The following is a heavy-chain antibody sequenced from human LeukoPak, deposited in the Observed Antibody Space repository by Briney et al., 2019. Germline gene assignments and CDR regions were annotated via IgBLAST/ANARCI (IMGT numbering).Heavy chain of an antibody. D-gene: IGHD3-3*01. V-gene: IGHV3-11*01. CDR2: ISSGGTSI. CDR3: ARSLSSDFWSGYYLSSNWFDP. J-gene: IGHJ5*02. CDR1: GFTFSDYY. Sequence: GGSLRLSCAASGFTFSDYYMSWIRQAPGKGLEWVSYISSGGTSIYYADSVKGRFTISRDNAKNSLYLQMNSLRAEDTAVYYCARSLSSDFWSGYYLSSNWFDPWGQGTLVTVSS.